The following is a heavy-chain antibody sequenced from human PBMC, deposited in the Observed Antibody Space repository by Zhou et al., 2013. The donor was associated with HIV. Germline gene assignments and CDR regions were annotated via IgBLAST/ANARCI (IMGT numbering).Heavy chain of an antibody. CDR1: GYRFTSYG. CDR3: ARDYIWVGELLSIDY. V-gene: IGHV1-18*01. Sequence: QVHLVQSGAEVKKPGASVKVSCKASGYRFTSYGISWVRQAPGQGLEWMGWISGYSGNTNHAQKLQGRFTVTTDTSTSTAYMELRSLRSDDTAIYYCARDYIWVGELLSIDYWGQGTLVTVSS. CDR2: ISGYSGNT. D-gene: IGHD3-10*01. J-gene: IGHJ4*02.